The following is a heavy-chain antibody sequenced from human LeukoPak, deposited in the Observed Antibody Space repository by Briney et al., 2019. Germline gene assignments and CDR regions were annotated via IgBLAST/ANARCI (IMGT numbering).Heavy chain of an antibody. V-gene: IGHV5-51*01. CDR2: IYGFDSDV. CDR1: GYSFTNYW. Sequence: GQSLKISCKGSGYSFTNYWIGWVRQMPGKGLEWMGIIYGFDSDVKYSTSFQGQVTISADKSISTAYLQWSSLKASDTAIYYCARHRPYSSSRPYFFDCWGQGTRVTVSS. J-gene: IGHJ4*02. CDR3: ARHRPYSSSRPYFFDC. D-gene: IGHD6-13*01.